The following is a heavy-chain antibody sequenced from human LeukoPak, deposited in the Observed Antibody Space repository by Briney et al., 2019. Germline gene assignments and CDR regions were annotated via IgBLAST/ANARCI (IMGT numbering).Heavy chain of an antibody. CDR3: AKIIEAAGSGY. J-gene: IGHJ4*02. D-gene: IGHD6-13*01. CDR2: IGGTTYST. CDR1: GFTFRSYA. V-gene: IGHV3-23*01. Sequence: GGTLRLSCAASGFTFRSYAMTWVRQAPGKGLEWVSSIGGTTYSTYYADSVRGRFTISRDNSKNTLYLQMNSLRAEDTAVYYCAKIIEAAGSGYWGQGTLVTVSS.